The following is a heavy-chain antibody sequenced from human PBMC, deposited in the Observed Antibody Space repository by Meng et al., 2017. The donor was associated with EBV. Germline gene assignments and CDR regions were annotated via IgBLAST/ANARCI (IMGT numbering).Heavy chain of an antibody. CDR3: ARGRYYGDYFWFDP. CDR1: GGSVSSGSYY. D-gene: IGHD4-17*01. V-gene: IGHV4-61*01. CDR2: IYYSGST. J-gene: IGHJ5*02. Sequence: QLQLQEPGPGLVKPSETLSLTCTVSGGSVSSGSYYWSWIRQPPGKGLEWIGYIYYSGSTNYNPSLKSRVTISVDTSKNQFSLKLSSVTAADTAVYYCARGRYYGDYFWFDPWGQGTLVTVSS.